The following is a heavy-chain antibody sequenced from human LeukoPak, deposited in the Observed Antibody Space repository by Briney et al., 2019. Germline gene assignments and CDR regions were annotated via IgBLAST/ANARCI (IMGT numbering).Heavy chain of an antibody. J-gene: IGHJ3*02. CDR1: GXTFSNYW. D-gene: IGHD2-21*02. Sequence: PGGSLRLSCAASGXTFSNYWMSWVRQAPGKGREWVADIKQDGAQKYYVDSVEGRFTISRDNAKNSLYLQMNSLRVEDTAVYYCARDCGSDCSQAFDIWGQGTIVTVSS. V-gene: IGHV3-7*05. CDR3: ARDCGSDCSQAFDI. CDR2: IKQDGAQK.